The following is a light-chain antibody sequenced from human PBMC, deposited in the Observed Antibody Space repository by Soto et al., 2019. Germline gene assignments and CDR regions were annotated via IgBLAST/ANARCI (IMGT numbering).Light chain of an antibody. Sequence: EIVLTQSPAILSVSPGERATLSSTASQSISRSFAWYQQKPGQAPSLLISDASTRATGIPARFSGSGSETEFTLTISSRQSEDFALYYCHLYNSWPPGTFGQGTKVEIK. CDR3: HLYNSWPPGT. CDR2: DAS. CDR1: QSISRS. V-gene: IGKV3-15*01. J-gene: IGKJ2*01.